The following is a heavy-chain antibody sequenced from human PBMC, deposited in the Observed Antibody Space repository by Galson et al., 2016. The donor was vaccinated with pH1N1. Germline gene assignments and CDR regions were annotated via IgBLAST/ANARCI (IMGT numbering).Heavy chain of an antibody. V-gene: IGHV2-70*01. Sequence: PALVKPTQTLTLTCTFSGFSLSTSEMCVSWIRQPPGKALEWLALIDWDDDKYYSTSLKTRPTISKDTSKNQVVLTMTNMDPVDTATYYCARFLVGDYSYDMDVWGQGTTVTVSS. D-gene: IGHD1-26*01. CDR2: IDWDDDK. J-gene: IGHJ6*02. CDR3: ARFLVGDYSYDMDV. CDR1: GFSLSTSEMC.